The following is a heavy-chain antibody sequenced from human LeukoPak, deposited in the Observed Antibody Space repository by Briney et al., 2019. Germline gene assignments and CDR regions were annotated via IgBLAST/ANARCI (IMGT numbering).Heavy chain of an antibody. CDR1: GGSINTYY. CDR3: ARGTVQMGMGERFFDF. CDR2: IYYSGTT. J-gene: IGHJ4*02. D-gene: IGHD3-16*01. V-gene: IGHV4-59*01. Sequence: SETLSLTCSVSGGSINTYYWTWIRLSPGKGLDWIGYIYYSGTTYYNPSLKSRVSMSVDTSRNQFSLRLSSVTAADTAIYYCARGTVQMGMGERFFDFWGQGTLVTVSS.